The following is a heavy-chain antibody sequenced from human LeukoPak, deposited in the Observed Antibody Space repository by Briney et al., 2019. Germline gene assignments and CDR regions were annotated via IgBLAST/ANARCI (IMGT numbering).Heavy chain of an antibody. J-gene: IGHJ3*02. CDR3: AKDLSNYYDSSRAFDI. V-gene: IGHV3-23*01. Sequence: GGSLRLSCAASGFTFSSYAMSWARQAPGKGLEWVSLISGRGGSTYYADSVKGRFTVSRDNSKNTLYLQMNSLRAEDTAVYYCAKDLSNYYDSSRAFDIWGQGTMVTVSS. D-gene: IGHD3-22*01. CDR2: ISGRGGST. CDR1: GFTFSSYA.